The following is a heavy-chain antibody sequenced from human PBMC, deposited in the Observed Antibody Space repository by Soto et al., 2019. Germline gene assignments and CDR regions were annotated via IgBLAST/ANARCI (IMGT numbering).Heavy chain of an antibody. V-gene: IGHV4-61*01. J-gene: IGHJ4*02. CDR3: ARDGNWRLDY. CDR1: GGSVSSGSYY. D-gene: IGHD1-1*01. Sequence: SETLSLTCTVSGGSVSSGSYYWSWIRQPPGKGLEWIGYIYYSGSTNYNPSLKSRVTISVDTSKNQFSLKLSSVTAADTAVYYCARDGNWRLDYWGQGALVTVSS. CDR2: IYYSGST.